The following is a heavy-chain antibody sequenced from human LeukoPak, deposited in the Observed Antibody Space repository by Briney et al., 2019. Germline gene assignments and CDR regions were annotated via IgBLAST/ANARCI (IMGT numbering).Heavy chain of an antibody. CDR3: ARREGYYFDY. Sequence: GGSLRLSCAASGFSFDNYIMTWVRQAPGKGLEWVSGISVSGSTTYYADSVKGRFTISRDNAKNSLYLQMNSLRAEDTAVYYCARREGYYFDYWGQGTLVTVSS. J-gene: IGHJ4*02. CDR2: ISVSGSTT. CDR1: GFSFDNYI. V-gene: IGHV3-48*04. D-gene: IGHD5-24*01.